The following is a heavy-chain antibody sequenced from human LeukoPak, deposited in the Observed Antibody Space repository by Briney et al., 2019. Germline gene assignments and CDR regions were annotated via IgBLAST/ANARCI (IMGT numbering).Heavy chain of an antibody. CDR1: GFPFRSYA. CDR3: AKAQDGELSD. V-gene: IGHV3-23*01. J-gene: IGHJ4*02. CDR2: ISGSGGST. D-gene: IGHD1-26*01. Sequence: GGSLRLSCAATGFPFRSYAMSWVRQAPGKGPEWVSAISGSGGSTYYADSVKGRFTISRDNSKNTLYLQMNSLRAEDTAVYYCAKAQDGELSDWGQGTLVTVSS.